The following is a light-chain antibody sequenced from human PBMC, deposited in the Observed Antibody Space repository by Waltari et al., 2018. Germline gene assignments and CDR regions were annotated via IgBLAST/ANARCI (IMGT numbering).Light chain of an antibody. CDR2: KAS. J-gene: IGKJ2*01. Sequence: DIQMAQSPSTLSSSVADRVTITCRASQRIRAGWDWYQQTPGKAPKLLIYKASTLQSSVPSSVSCSGSGTEFTLTISSLQPDDFATYYSQPYNTYFGQGTKLEIK. V-gene: IGKV1-5*03. CDR1: QRIRAG. CDR3: QPYNTY.